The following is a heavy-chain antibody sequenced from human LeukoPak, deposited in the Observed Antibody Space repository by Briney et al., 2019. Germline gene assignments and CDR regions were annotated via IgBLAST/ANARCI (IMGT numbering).Heavy chain of an antibody. CDR1: GYTFTDYY. D-gene: IGHD1-1*01. CDR2: INPNSGGT. CDR3: ARDIWNLRVIYY. V-gene: IGHV1-2*02. Sequence: ASVKVSCKASGYTFTDYYIHWVRQAPGQGLEWMGWINPNSGGTNYAQKFQGRVTMTGDTSISTAYMELSGLRSDDTAVYYCARDIWNLRVIYYWGQGTLVTVSS. J-gene: IGHJ4*02.